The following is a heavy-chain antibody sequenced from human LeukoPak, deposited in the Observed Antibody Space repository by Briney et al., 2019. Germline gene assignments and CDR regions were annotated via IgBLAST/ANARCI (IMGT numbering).Heavy chain of an antibody. CDR1: GGSFSGYY. J-gene: IGHJ4*02. V-gene: IGHV4-34*01. CDR3: ARRSSSWLFDY. D-gene: IGHD6-13*01. CDR2: INHSGST. Sequence: KSSETLSLTCAVYGGSFSGYYWSWIRQPPGKGLEWIGEINHSGSTNYNPSLKSRVTISVDTSKNQFSLKPSSVTAADTAVYYCARRSSSWLFDYWGQGTLVTVSS.